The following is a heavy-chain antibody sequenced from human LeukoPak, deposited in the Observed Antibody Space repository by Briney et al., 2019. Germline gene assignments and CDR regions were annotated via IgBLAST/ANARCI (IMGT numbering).Heavy chain of an antibody. Sequence: GGSLRLSCGASGFTLSDHYMDWVRQAPGKGLEWVGRSRDKANSYSTEYAASVKGRFTISRDDSKNSLYLQMNSLKTEDTAVYYCAPLSPVDWGQGTLVTVSS. CDR3: APLSPVD. CDR2: SRDKANSYST. V-gene: IGHV3-72*01. CDR1: GFTLSDHY. J-gene: IGHJ4*02.